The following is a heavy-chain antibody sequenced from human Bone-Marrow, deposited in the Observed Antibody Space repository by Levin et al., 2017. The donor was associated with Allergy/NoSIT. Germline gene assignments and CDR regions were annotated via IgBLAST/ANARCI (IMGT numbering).Heavy chain of an antibody. CDR1: GFAFSRFE. CDR3: AKGVGGSTSYHFYALDV. V-gene: IGHV3-48*03. Sequence: PGGSLRLSCAASGFAFSRFEMTWVRQAPGKGLEWISYISSGGAAVFYADSVKGRFTISRDNSNNSLFLQMNSLRADDTAVYHCAKGVGGSTSYHFYALDVWGQGATVTVSS. D-gene: IGHD1-26*01. CDR2: ISSGGAAV. J-gene: IGHJ6*02.